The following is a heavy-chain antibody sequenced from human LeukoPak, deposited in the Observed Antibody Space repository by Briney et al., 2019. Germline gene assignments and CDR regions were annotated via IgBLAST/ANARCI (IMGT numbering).Heavy chain of an antibody. V-gene: IGHV1-69*06. D-gene: IGHD3-10*01. CDR1: GGTFSSYA. J-gene: IGHJ4*02. Sequence: VASVKVSCKASGGTFSSYAISWVRQAPGQGLEWMGGIIPIFGTANYAQKFQGRVTITADKSTSTAYMELSSLRPEDTAVYYCAGGYGSARPGSRTYDYWGQGTLVTVSS. CDR2: IIPIFGTA. CDR3: AGGYGSARPGSRTYDY.